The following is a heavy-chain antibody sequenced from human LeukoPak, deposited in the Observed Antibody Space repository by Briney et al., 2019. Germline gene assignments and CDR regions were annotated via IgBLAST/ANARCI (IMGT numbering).Heavy chain of an antibody. CDR2: ISSSSSYI. D-gene: IGHD3-22*01. J-gene: IGHJ4*02. Sequence: PGGSLRLSCAASGFTFSSYSMNWVRQAPGNGLEWASSISSSSSYIYYADSVKGRFTISRDNAKNSLYLQMNSLRAEDTAVYYCARESSGYYRTNSGDYWGQGTLVTVSS. CDR1: GFTFSSYS. V-gene: IGHV3-21*01. CDR3: ARESSGYYRTNSGDY.